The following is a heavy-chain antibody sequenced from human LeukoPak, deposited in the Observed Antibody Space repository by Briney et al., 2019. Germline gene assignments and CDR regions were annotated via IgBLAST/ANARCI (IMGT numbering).Heavy chain of an antibody. CDR2: IYYSGST. CDR1: GGSISSYY. D-gene: IGHD2-2*01. V-gene: IGHV4-59*08. J-gene: IGHJ4*02. Sequence: EPSETLSLTCTVSGGSISSYYWSWIRQPPGKGLEWIGYIYYSGSTNYNPSLKSRVTISVDTSKNQFSLKLSSVTAADTAVYYCARLRAIVVVPAAPDYLDYWGQGTLVTVSS. CDR3: ARLRAIVVVPAAPDYLDY.